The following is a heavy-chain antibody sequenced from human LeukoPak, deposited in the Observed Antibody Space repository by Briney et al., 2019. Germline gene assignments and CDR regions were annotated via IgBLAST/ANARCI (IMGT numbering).Heavy chain of an antibody. V-gene: IGHV3-30*02. CDR2: IHYDSTTE. D-gene: IGHD3-22*01. CDR3: ARVAEYYYDSSGYYYTTGFDY. J-gene: IGHJ4*02. Sequence: PGGSLRLSCAASGFDFSSYGMHWVRQAPGKGLEWVAYIHYDSTTEDYADSVQGRFTISRDNAKNTLYLQMNSLRAEDTAVYYCARVAEYYYDSSGYYYTTGFDYWGQGTLVTASS. CDR1: GFDFSSYG.